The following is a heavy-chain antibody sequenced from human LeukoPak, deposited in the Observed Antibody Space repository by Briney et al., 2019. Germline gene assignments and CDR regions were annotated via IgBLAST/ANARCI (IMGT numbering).Heavy chain of an antibody. CDR1: GGSISSYY. Sequence: SETLSLTCTVSGGSISSYYWSWIRQPAGKGLEWIGRIYTSGSTNYNPSLKSRVTTSVDTSKNQFSLKLSSVTVADTAVYYCARVVTTVTPVGYYYYMDVWGKGTTVTVSS. CDR3: ARVVTTVTPVGYYYYMDV. J-gene: IGHJ6*03. CDR2: IYTSGST. D-gene: IGHD4-11*01. V-gene: IGHV4-4*07.